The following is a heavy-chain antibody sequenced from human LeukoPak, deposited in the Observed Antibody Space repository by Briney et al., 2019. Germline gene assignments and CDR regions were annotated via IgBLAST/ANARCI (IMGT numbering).Heavy chain of an antibody. D-gene: IGHD4-11*01. V-gene: IGHV1-69*02. Sequence: ASVKVSCKASGGTFSSYTISWVRQAPGQELEWMGRIIPILGIANYARKFQGRVTITADKSTSTAYMELSSLRSEDTAVYYCARGSNYFSLGFGYWGQGTLVTVSS. CDR2: IIPILGIA. CDR1: GGTFSSYT. CDR3: ARGSNYFSLGFGY. J-gene: IGHJ4*02.